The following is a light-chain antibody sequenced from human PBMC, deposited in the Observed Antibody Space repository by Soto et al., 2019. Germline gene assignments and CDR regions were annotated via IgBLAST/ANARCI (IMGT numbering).Light chain of an antibody. CDR1: QSISSW. J-gene: IGKJ4*01. CDR3: QQYDNLLT. Sequence: DIQMTQSPSTLSASVGERVTITCRSSQSISSWLAWYQQKPGKAPKLLIYDASNLETGVPSRFSGSGSGTDFTFTISSLPPEDIATYYCQQYDNLLTFGGGTKVDIK. CDR2: DAS. V-gene: IGKV1-33*01.